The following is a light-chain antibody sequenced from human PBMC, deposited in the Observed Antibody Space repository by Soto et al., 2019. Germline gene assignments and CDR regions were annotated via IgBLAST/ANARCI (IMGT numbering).Light chain of an antibody. V-gene: IGLV2-11*01. CDR2: DVN. J-gene: IGLJ3*02. CDR3: CSFVDSDTVL. CDR1: SSDVGSYKY. Sequence: QSALTQPRSVSGSPGQSVTISCTGTSSDVGSYKYVSWYQHHPGKAPKLMIFDVNKRPPGVPDRFSGSNSGNAASLTISGLQPEDEADYFCCSFVDSDTVLFGGGTQLTVL.